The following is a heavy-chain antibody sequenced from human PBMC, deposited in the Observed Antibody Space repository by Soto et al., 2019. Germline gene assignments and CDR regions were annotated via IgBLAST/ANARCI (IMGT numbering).Heavy chain of an antibody. CDR3: ARSSTRDVY. J-gene: IGHJ4*02. D-gene: IGHD2-21*02. Sequence: SETLSLTCTVSGVSISNYYWSWIRQPPGKGLEWIGYIYYGGSTNYNPSLKSRVAISVDTSKNQFSLKLSSVTAADTAVYYCARSSTRDVYWGQGTLVTVSS. CDR1: GVSISNYY. V-gene: IGHV4-59*01. CDR2: IYYGGST.